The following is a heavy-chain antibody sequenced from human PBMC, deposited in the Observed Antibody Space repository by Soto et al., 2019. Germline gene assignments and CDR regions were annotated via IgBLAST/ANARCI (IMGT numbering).Heavy chain of an antibody. J-gene: IGHJ6*02. CDR3: AKDRIRSIYLQYYYYGMDV. CDR1: GFTFSSYG. V-gene: IGHV3-30*18. CDR2: ISYDGSHK. Sequence: PGGSLRLSCAASGFTFSSYGMHWVRQAPGKGLEWVAIISYDGSHKYYADSVKGRFTISRDNSKNTLYLQMNSLRAEDTAVYYCAKDRIRSIYLQYYYYGMDVWGQGTSVTVSS. D-gene: IGHD6-6*01.